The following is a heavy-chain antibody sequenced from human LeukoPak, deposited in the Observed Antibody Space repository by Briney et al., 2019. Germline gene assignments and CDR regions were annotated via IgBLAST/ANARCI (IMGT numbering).Heavy chain of an antibody. CDR3: ARVSGSGDSSGWNPFDY. CDR2: ISSNGGST. D-gene: IGHD6-19*01. Sequence: PGGSLRLSCAASGFTFSSYAMHWVRQAPGKGLEYVSAISSNGGSTYYANSVKGRFTISRDNSKNTLYLQMGSLRAEDMAVYYCARVSGSGDSSGWNPFDYWGQGTLVTVSS. V-gene: IGHV3-64*01. J-gene: IGHJ4*02. CDR1: GFTFSSYA.